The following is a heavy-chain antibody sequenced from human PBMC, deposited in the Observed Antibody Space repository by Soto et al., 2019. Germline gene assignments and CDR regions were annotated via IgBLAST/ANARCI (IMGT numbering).Heavy chain of an antibody. CDR1: GFTFSSYA. D-gene: IGHD3-9*01. Sequence: GSLRLSCAASGFTFSSYAMSWVRQSPGKGLEWVSVISSSAGSTYYAASVKGRFTISRDNSKNTLYLQMNSLSAEDTAAYYCAKMNGYPYYFDYWGQGTLVTVSS. J-gene: IGHJ4*02. CDR3: AKMNGYPYYFDY. V-gene: IGHV3-23*01. CDR2: ISSSAGST.